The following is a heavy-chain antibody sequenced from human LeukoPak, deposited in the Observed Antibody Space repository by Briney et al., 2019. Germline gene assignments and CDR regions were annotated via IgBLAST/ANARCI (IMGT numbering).Heavy chain of an antibody. CDR2: ISAYNGNT. V-gene: IGHV1-18*01. J-gene: IGHJ5*02. CDR1: GYTFTSYG. D-gene: IGHD3-10*01. CDR3: ARGPKLLWFGELSRVALGWFDP. Sequence: ASVKVSCKASGYTFTSYGISWVRQAPGQGLEWMGWISAYNGNTNYAQKLQGRVTMTTDTSTSTAYMELRSLRSDDTAVYYCARGPKLLWFGELSRVALGWFDPWGQGTLVTVPS.